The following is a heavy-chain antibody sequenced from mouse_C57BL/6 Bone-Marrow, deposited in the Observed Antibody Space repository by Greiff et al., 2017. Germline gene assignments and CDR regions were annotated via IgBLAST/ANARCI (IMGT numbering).Heavy chain of an antibody. J-gene: IGHJ1*03. Sequence: EVQLQQSGPVLVKPGASVKMSCKASGYTFTDYYMNWVKQSHGKSLEWIGVINPYNGGTSYNQKFKGKARLTVDKSSSTAYMELNSLTSEDSAVYDCANPFYVNYWYFDVWGTGTTVTVSS. V-gene: IGHV1-19*01. D-gene: IGHD1-1*01. CDR1: GYTFTDYY. CDR3: ANPFYVNYWYFDV. CDR2: INPYNGGT.